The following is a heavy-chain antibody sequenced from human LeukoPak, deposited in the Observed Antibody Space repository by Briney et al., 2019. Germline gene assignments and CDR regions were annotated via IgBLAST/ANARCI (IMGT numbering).Heavy chain of an antibody. D-gene: IGHD3-3*01. CDR3: ARDPEGHGYYFDY. Sequence: SETLSLTCTVSGGSTSNYFCTWLRQSAGKGLEWIGRIHTSGSTNYNPSLKSRVSMSVDTSKNQFSPKLSSVTAADTAVYYCARDPEGHGYYFDYWGQGALVTVSS. J-gene: IGHJ4*02. V-gene: IGHV4-4*07. CDR1: GGSTSNYF. CDR2: IHTSGST.